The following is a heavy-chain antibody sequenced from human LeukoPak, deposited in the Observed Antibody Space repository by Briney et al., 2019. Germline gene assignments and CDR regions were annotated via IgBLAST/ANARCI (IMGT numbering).Heavy chain of an antibody. J-gene: IGHJ4*02. Sequence: PSGGSLRLSCAASGFTVSSNYMSWVRQAPGKGLEWVSVIYSGGSTYYADSVKGRFTISRDNSKNTLYLQMNSLRAEDTAVYYCASDTGYCSSSSCYGVFDYWGQGTLVTVSS. D-gene: IGHD2-2*01. V-gene: IGHV3-53*01. CDR2: IYSGGST. CDR1: GFTVSSNY. CDR3: ASDTGYCSSSSCYGVFDY.